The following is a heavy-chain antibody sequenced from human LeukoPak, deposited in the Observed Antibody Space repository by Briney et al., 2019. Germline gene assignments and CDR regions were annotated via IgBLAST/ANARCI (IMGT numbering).Heavy chain of an antibody. CDR2: MNPNSGNT. CDR3: ARGGVVVVPAASRSLYYYYGMDV. D-gene: IGHD2-2*01. CDR1: GYTFTSYD. J-gene: IGHJ6*02. Sequence: ASVKVSFKASGYTFTSYDINWVRQAPGQGLEWMGWMNPNSGNTGYVQKFQGRVTMTRNTSISTAYMELSSLRSEDTAVYYCARGGVVVVPAASRSLYYYYGMDVWGQGTTVTVSS. V-gene: IGHV1-8*01.